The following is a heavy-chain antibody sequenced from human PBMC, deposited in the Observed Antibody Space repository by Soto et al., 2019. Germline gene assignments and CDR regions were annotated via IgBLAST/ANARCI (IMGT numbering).Heavy chain of an antibody. CDR3: ARIIGYCRNNDCSWTFDI. CDR1: GYSFISYW. Sequence: GESLKISCKTSGYSFISYWVAWVRQKPGKGLEWMGTFYPGDSTSTYSPSFQGQVTIPVDKSISTAYLHLSSLKASDTAMYYCARIIGYCRNNDCSWTFDIWGQGTTVTV. J-gene: IGHJ3*02. CDR2: FYPGDSTS. V-gene: IGHV5-51*01. D-gene: IGHD2-2*03.